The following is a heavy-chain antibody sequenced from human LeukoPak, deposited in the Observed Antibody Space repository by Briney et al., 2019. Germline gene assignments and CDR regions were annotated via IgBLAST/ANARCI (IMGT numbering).Heavy chain of an antibody. D-gene: IGHD3-9*01. CDR3: ARGNGHFDWLLSEGYFDY. Sequence: PSETLSLTCTVSGGSISSGGYYWSWIRQHPGKGLEWIGYIYYSGSTYYNPSLKSRVTISVDTSKNQFSLKLSSVTAADTAVYYCARGNGHFDWLLSEGYFDYWGQGTLVTVSS. J-gene: IGHJ4*02. CDR1: GGSISSGGYY. CDR2: IYYSGST. V-gene: IGHV4-31*03.